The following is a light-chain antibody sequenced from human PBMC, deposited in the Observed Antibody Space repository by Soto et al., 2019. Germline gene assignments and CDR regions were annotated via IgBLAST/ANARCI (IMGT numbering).Light chain of an antibody. CDR2: KAS. CDR1: QGISSW. CDR3: QHYNSYSEA. J-gene: IGKJ1*01. Sequence: IRMTQSPSSFSASTGDRFTITCRASQGISSWLAWYQQKPGKAPKLLIYKASTLKSGVPSRFSGSGSGTEFTLTISSLQPDDFATYYCQHYNSYSEAFGQGTKV. V-gene: IGKV1-5*03.